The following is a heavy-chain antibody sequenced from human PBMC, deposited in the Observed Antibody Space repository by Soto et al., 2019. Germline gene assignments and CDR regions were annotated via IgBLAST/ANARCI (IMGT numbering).Heavy chain of an antibody. CDR2: NNHSGST. CDR3: ADLGMAARPPRDY. V-gene: IGHV4-34*01. CDR1: GGSFSGYY. J-gene: IGHJ4*02. Sequence: QVQLQQWGAGLLKPSETLSLTCAVYGGSFSGYYWSWIRQPPGKGLEGIGENNHSGSTNYNPSLKSRVTISVDASKNQFSLKLSSVTAADTAVYYCADLGMAARPPRDYWGQGTLVTVSS. D-gene: IGHD6-6*01.